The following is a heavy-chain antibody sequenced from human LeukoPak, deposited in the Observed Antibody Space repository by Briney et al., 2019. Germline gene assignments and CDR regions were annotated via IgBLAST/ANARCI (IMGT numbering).Heavy chain of an antibody. Sequence: GRSLRLSCAASGFTFSSYAMHWVRQAPGKGLEWVAVISYDGSDKFYADSVKGRFTISRDSSKNTLYLQMNSLRPEDTAVYYCARARPSMWIDYWGQGTLVTVSS. V-gene: IGHV3-30*04. D-gene: IGHD5-12*01. CDR3: ARARPSMWIDY. J-gene: IGHJ4*02. CDR2: ISYDGSDK. CDR1: GFTFSSYA.